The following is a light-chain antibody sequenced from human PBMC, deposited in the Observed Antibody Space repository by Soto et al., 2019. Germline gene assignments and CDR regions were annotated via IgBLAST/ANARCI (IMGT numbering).Light chain of an antibody. V-gene: IGKV3-15*01. CDR2: GAS. J-gene: IGKJ1*01. CDR3: QQYNTWHPKMA. Sequence: VVTQSPATLSVFPGETATLSCRASQSVSSDLAWYQQSPGQAPRLLIYGASTRATGIPARFRGSGSGTEFRLTISSLQSEDFATYYCQQYNTWHPKMAFGRGTKVEIK. CDR1: QSVSSD.